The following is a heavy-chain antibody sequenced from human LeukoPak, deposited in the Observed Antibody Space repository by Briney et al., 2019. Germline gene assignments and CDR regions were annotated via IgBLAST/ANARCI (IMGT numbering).Heavy chain of an antibody. D-gene: IGHD3-22*01. Sequence: PSETLSLTCTVTGGSISSYYWSWIRQPPGKGLEWMGYIYYSGSNNYNPSLQSRVTISVDTSKNQFSLKLSSVTAADAAVDYCESHDSSGDPNFDYWGQGTLVTVSS. CDR3: ESHDSSGDPNFDY. CDR2: IYYSGSN. J-gene: IGHJ4*02. V-gene: IGHV4-59*01. CDR1: GGSISSYY.